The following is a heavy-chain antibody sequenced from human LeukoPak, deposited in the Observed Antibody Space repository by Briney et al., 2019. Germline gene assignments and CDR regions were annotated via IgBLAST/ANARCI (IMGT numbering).Heavy chain of an antibody. D-gene: IGHD1-26*01. CDR1: GFTFSSYS. CDR2: ISSSSSYI. J-gene: IGHJ4*02. CDR3: ARPYSMGGSYYLDY. Sequence: PGGSLRLSCAASGFTFSSYSMNWVRQAPGKGLEWVSSISSSSSYIYYADSVKGRFTISGDNAKNSLYLQMNSLRAEDTAVYYCARPYSMGGSYYLDYWGQGTLVTVSS. V-gene: IGHV3-21*01.